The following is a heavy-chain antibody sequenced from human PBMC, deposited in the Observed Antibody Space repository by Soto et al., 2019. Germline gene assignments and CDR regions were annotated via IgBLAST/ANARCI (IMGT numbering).Heavy chain of an antibody. CDR1: GDSVSSNTAA. V-gene: IGHV6-1*01. CDR2: TYYRSRWYH. J-gene: IGHJ6*02. CDR3: ARDPGYFYGMDV. Sequence: PSQTLSLTCAISGDSVSSNTAAWNWIRQSPSRGLEWLGRTYYRSRWYHDYAVSVKSRVTINPDTSKNQFSLQLNSVTPEDTAVYYCARDPGYFYGMDVWGQATTVTVS.